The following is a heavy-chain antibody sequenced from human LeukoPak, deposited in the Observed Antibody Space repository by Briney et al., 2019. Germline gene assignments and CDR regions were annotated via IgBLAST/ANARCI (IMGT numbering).Heavy chain of an antibody. D-gene: IGHD3-10*01. CDR1: GFTFSSYA. CDR3: AKGRSAVLLWFGESS. CDR2: ISGSGGST. J-gene: IGHJ5*02. V-gene: IGHV3-23*01. Sequence: PGGSLRLSCAASGFTFSSYAMSWVRQAPGKGLEWVPAISGSGGSTYYADSVKGRFTISRDNSRNTLYLQMNSLRAEDTAVYYCAKGRSAVLLWFGESSWGQGTLVTVSS.